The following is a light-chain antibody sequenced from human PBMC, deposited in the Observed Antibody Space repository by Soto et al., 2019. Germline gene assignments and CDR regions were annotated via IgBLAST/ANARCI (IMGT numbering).Light chain of an antibody. CDR1: QSISNH. V-gene: IGKV3-11*01. CDR2: ATS. J-gene: IGKJ2*01. Sequence: EIVLTQSPATLSLSPGERATLSCRASQSISNHLAWFQQKPGQAPRLLIYATSNRATGIPARFSGSGSGTDFTLTISSPEPADFAVYYCQQRSNWPRYTFGQGTKLEIK. CDR3: QQRSNWPRYT.